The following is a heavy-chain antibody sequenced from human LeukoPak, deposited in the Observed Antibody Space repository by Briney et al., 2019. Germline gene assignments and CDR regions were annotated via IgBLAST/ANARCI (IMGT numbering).Heavy chain of an antibody. V-gene: IGHV3-21*01. CDR3: ARGAPYSSSWYPEAFDI. D-gene: IGHD6-13*01. Sequence: PGGSLRLSCAASGFTFSSYSMNWVRQAPGKGLEWVSSITRSSSYIYYADSVKGRFTISRDNAKKSLYLQMNSLRAEDTAVYYCARGAPYSSSWYPEAFDIWGQGTMVTVSS. CDR1: GFTFSSYS. CDR2: ITRSSSYI. J-gene: IGHJ3*02.